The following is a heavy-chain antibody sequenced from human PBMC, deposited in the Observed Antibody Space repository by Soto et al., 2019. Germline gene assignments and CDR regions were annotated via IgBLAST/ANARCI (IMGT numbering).Heavy chain of an antibody. J-gene: IGHJ4*02. CDR1: GFSLTTSGVS. D-gene: IGHD6-25*01. V-gene: IGHV2-5*01. CDR2: IYWNDDK. CDR3: AYRVGSRGSFDY. Sequence: QITLKESGPTLVKRTQTLTLTCTFTGFSLTTSGVSVGWIRQPPGKALEWVALIYWNDDKRYSPSLKSRLTITKDNSKKQVALTMTNMDPVDTATYYCAYRVGSRGSFDYWGPGTLVTVSS.